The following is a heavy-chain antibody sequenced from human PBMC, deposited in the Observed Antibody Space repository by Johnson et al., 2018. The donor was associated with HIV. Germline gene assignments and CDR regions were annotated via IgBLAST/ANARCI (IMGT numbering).Heavy chain of an antibody. CDR3: AKDEAVVWPLRGDAFDI. J-gene: IGHJ3*02. D-gene: IGHD3-3*01. CDR2: IGAAGDT. CDR1: GFTFSRYD. V-gene: IGHV3-13*01. Sequence: EVQLVESGGGLVQPGGSLRLSCAASGFTFSRYDMHWVRQVTGKGLEWVSAIGAAGDTYYSDSVKGRITISRDNSKNTLYLQMNSLRAEDTAVYYCAKDEAVVWPLRGDAFDIWGQGTMVTVSS.